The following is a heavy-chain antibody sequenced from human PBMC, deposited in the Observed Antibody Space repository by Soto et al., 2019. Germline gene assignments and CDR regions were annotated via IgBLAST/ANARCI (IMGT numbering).Heavy chain of an antibody. CDR1: GFTFSSYA. Sequence: PGGSLRLSCAASGFTFSSYAMHWVRQAPGKGLEWVAVISYDGSNKYYADSVKGRFTISRDNSKNTLYLQMNGLRAEDTAVYYCERDTSEYSYGSSLDYWGQGTLVTVSS. CDR2: ISYDGSNK. V-gene: IGHV3-30-3*01. D-gene: IGHD5-18*01. J-gene: IGHJ4*02. CDR3: ERDTSEYSYGSSLDY.